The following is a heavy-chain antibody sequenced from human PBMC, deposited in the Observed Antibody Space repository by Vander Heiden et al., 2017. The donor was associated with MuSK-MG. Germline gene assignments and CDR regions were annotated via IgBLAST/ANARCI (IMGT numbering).Heavy chain of an antibody. V-gene: IGHV3-7*01. D-gene: IGHD3-3*01. CDR3: ARDGIAYYDFWGHFDY. J-gene: IGHJ4*02. CDR1: GFTFSGYW. CDR2: IKQDGSEK. Sequence: EVQLVESGGGLLQPGWSLILSYAASGFTFSGYWMGWVRQAPGKGLEWVANIKQDGSEKYDVDSVKGRFTISRDNAKNSLYLQMNSLRAEDTAVYYCARDGIAYYDFWGHFDYWGQGTLVTVSS.